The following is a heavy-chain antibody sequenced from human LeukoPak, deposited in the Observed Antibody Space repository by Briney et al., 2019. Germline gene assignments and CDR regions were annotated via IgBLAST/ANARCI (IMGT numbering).Heavy chain of an antibody. CDR1: GGTFSSYA. J-gene: IGHJ5*02. CDR2: IIPIFGTA. Sequence: SVKVSCKASGGTFSSYAISWVRQAPGQGVEWMGGIIPIFGTANYAQKFQGRVTITADKSTSTAYMELSSLRSEDTAVYYCARDIKVVGGGSRFHNSFDPWGQGTLVTVSS. V-gene: IGHV1-69*06. CDR3: ARDIKVVGGGSRFHNSFDP. D-gene: IGHD2-15*01.